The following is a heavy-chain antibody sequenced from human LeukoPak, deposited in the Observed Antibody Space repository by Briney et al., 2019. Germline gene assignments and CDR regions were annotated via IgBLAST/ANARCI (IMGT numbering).Heavy chain of an antibody. CDR2: INTDGGNT. CDR3: ARRGYTYAYDY. V-gene: IGHV3-64*01. CDR1: GFTFRGSL. Sequence: GGSLRLSCAASGFTFRGSLMHWVRQAPGKGLEYVSSINTDGGNTFYANSVKGRFTISRGNSKNTLYLQMGSLRAEDMAVYYCARRGYTYAYDYWGQGTLVTVSS. J-gene: IGHJ4*02. D-gene: IGHD5-18*01.